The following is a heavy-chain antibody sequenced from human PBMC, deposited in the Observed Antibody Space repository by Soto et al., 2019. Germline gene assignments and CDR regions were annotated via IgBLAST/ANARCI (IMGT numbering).Heavy chain of an antibody. CDR2: ISYDGSNK. J-gene: IGHJ5*02. D-gene: IGHD6-25*01. CDR1: GFTFSSYA. V-gene: IGHV3-30-3*01. CDR3: ARAGGSSSGYSWFDP. Sequence: QVQLVESGGGVVQPGRSLRLSCAASGFTFSSYAMHWVRQAPGKGLEWVAVISYDGSNKYYADSVKGRFTISRDNSKNTHDLQMHYLRAEDTAVDYWARAGGSSSGYSWFDPWGQGTLVTVSS.